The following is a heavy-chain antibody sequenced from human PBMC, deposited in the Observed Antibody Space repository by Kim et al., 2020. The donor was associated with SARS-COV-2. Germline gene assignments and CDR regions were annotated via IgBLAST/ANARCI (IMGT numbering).Heavy chain of an antibody. Sequence: SETLSLTCTVSGGSTSSYYWSWIRQPPGKGLEWIGCIFHTGTTNYSPSLKSRVTLSVDPSKNQFSLKLKSVTAADTAVYYCARLRSPAGGAHLDYWGQGTLVTVSS. CDR2: IFHTGTT. D-gene: IGHD3-16*01. V-gene: IGHV4-59*08. CDR3: ARLRSPAGGAHLDY. J-gene: IGHJ4*02. CDR1: GGSTSSYY.